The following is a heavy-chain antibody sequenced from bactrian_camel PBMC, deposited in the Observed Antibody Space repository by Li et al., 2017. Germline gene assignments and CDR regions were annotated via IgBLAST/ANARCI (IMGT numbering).Heavy chain of an antibody. CDR2: IGSDGRP. CDR3: AAGGGNGAFCYTGERSMDY. J-gene: IGHJ4*01. V-gene: IGHV3S55*01. Sequence: HVQLVESGGGSVQAGGSLTLSCVASGIYAGRGAYCMAWFRQVPGREREGVAAIGSDGRPVYAESARGRFTASQDNAKNTLYLQMNSLKPEDTAMYYCAAGGGNGAFCYTGERSMDYWGQGTQVTV. D-gene: IGHD2*01. CDR1: GIYAGRGA.